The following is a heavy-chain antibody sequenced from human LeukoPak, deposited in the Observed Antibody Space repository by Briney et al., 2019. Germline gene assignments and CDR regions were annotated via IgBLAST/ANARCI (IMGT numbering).Heavy chain of an antibody. CDR1: GDSITNYY. CDR3: ASIWAAAPD. D-gene: IGHD6-13*01. CDR2: TYPTRSS. V-gene: IGHV4-4*07. J-gene: IGHJ4*02. Sequence: SETLSLTCTVFGDSITNYYWAWIRQPAGKGLEWIGRTYPTRSSDYDPSLRSRVTISLDTSKNQFSLKLTSVTAVDTALYFCASIWAAAPDWGQGTLVTVSS.